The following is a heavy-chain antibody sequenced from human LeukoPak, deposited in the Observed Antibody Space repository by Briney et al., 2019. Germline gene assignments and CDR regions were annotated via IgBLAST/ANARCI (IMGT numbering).Heavy chain of an antibody. CDR2: IYYSGST. Sequence: SETLSLTCTVSGGSISSYYWSWIRQPPGKGLEWIGYIYYSGSTNYNPSLKSRVTISVDTSKNQFSLKLSSVTAADTAVYYCARDVSRGGDGYNIWGRGTLVTVSS. D-gene: IGHD5-24*01. J-gene: IGHJ4*02. CDR1: GGSISSYY. CDR3: ARDVSRGGDGYNI. V-gene: IGHV4-59*01.